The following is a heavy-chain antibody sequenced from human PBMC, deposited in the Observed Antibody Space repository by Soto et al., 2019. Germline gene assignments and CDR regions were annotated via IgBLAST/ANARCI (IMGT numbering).Heavy chain of an antibody. CDR2: INPNSGGT. D-gene: IGHD6-6*01. V-gene: IGHV1-2*02. J-gene: IGHJ4*02. CDR1: GYTFTGCY. CDR3: ARVRAYSSSFDY. Sequence: ASVKVSCKASGYTFTGCYMRWVRQAPGQGLEWMGWINPNSGGTNYAQKFQGRVTMTRDTSISTAYMELSRLRSDDTAVYYCARVRAYSSSFDYWGQGTLVTVSS.